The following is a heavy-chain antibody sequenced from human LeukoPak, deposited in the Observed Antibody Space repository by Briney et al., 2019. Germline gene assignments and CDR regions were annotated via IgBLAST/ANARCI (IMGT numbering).Heavy chain of an antibody. CDR1: GFTFSSYG. CDR2: IGVAGDT. V-gene: IGHV3-13*01. J-gene: IGHJ2*01. Sequence: GGTLRLSCAASGFTFSSYGLHWVRQVTGKGLEWVSAIGVAGDTYYSGSVKSRFSISRKNATKSVYLQMNDLRAEDTAVYYCAREFCGGIGCPGGWYFDLWGRGTLVTVSS. D-gene: IGHD2-21*01. CDR3: AREFCGGIGCPGGWYFDL.